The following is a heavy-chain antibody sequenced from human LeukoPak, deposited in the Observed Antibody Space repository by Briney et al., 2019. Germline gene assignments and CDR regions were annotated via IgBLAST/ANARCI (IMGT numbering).Heavy chain of an antibody. CDR2: INPNNGGT. V-gene: IGHV1-2*02. CDR3: ARVVTPRYCSTPSCYWKGWFDP. CDR1: GYTFTGYY. D-gene: IGHD2-2*01. Sequence: ASVKVSCKASGYTFTGYYIHWVRQAAGQGLEWMGWINPNNGGTTYAQKFQGRVTMTRDTSISTVYMELSSLRSEDTAVYYCARVVTPRYCSTPSCYWKGWFDPWGQGTLVTVSS. J-gene: IGHJ5*02.